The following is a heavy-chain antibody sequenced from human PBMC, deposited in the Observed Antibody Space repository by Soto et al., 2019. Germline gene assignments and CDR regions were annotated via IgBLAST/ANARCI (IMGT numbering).Heavy chain of an antibody. D-gene: IGHD3-10*01. V-gene: IGHV4-59*08. CDR1: GGSISSYY. CDR3: ARHNYGSGSTYFDP. CDR2: IYYSGST. Sequence: SETLSLTCTVSGGSISSYYWSWIRQPPGKGLEWIGYIYYSGSTNYSPSLKSRVTISVDTSKNQFSLKLNSMTAADTAVYYCARHNYGSGSTYFDPWGQGTLVTVSS. J-gene: IGHJ4*02.